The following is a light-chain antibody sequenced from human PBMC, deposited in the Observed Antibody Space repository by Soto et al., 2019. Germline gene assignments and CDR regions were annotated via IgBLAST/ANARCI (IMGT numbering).Light chain of an antibody. J-gene: IGKJ4*01. CDR1: QSVSVW. V-gene: IGKV1-5*03. Sequence: DIQMTQSPSTLSTSVGDRVTITCRASQSVSVWLAWYQQKPGKAPNLLIYKASTLESGVPSRFSGSGSGTEFTLPISSLQSDDFATYYCQQYDSYSPLTFGGGTKVEIK. CDR2: KAS. CDR3: QQYDSYSPLT.